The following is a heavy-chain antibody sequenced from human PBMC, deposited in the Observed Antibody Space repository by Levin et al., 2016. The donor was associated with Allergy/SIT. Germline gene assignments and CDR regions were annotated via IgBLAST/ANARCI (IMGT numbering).Heavy chain of an antibody. Sequence: LSLTCAVSGFTFDDYAMHWVRQAPGKGLEWVSGISWNSGNIGYADSVKGRFTISRDNAKNSLYLQMNTLRVEDTAFYYCAKDSTGWGYYDSSAYPFYLDYWGQGTLVTVSS. V-gene: IGHV3-9*01. D-gene: IGHD3-22*01. CDR1: GFTFDDYA. CDR2: ISWNSGNI. J-gene: IGHJ4*02. CDR3: AKDSTGWGYYDSSAYPFYLDY.